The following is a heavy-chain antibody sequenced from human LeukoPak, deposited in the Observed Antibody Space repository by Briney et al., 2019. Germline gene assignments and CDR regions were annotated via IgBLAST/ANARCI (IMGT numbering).Heavy chain of an antibody. CDR2: INHSGST. CDR1: GGSFSGYY. Sequence: SETLSLTCAVYGGSFSGYYWSWIRQPPGKGLEWIGEINHSGSTNYNPSLKSRVTISVDTSKNQFSLKLSSVTAADMAVYYCARGDVLRLLYPSTRGNWFDPWGQGTLVTVSS. CDR3: ARGDVLRLLYPSTRGNWFDP. D-gene: IGHD2/OR15-2a*01. J-gene: IGHJ5*02. V-gene: IGHV4-34*01.